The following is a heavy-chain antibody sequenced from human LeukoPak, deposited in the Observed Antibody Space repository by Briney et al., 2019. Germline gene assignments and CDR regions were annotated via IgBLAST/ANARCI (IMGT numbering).Heavy chain of an antibody. CDR1: GGSFSGYY. Sequence: SETLSLTCAVYGGSFSGYYWSWIRQPPGKGLEWIGEINHSGSTNYNPSLKSRVTKLVDTSKNQFSLKLSSVTAADTAVYYCARYRAASDYFDYWGQGTLVTVSS. V-gene: IGHV4-34*01. CDR3: ARYRAASDYFDY. D-gene: IGHD6-13*01. CDR2: INHSGST. J-gene: IGHJ4*02.